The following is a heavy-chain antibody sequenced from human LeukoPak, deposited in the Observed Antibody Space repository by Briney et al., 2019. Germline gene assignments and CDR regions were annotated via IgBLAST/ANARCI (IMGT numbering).Heavy chain of an antibody. CDR2: IYPGDSDT. CDR3: ARPDDYGGKPAAFDI. Sequence: GESLKICCKGSGYTFITYWIGWVRQMPGKGLEWMGIIYPGDSDTRYSPSFQGQVTISADKSISTAYLQWSSLKASDTAMYYCARPDDYGGKPAAFDIWGQGTVVTVSS. J-gene: IGHJ3*02. CDR1: GYTFITYW. V-gene: IGHV5-51*01. D-gene: IGHD4-23*01.